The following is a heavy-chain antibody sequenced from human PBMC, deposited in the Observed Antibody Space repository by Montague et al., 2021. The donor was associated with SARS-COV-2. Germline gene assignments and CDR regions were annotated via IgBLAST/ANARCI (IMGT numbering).Heavy chain of an antibody. D-gene: IGHD3-10*01. CDR3: ARDHYGSEDY. CDR2: VEQDGSES. J-gene: IGHJ4*02. CDR1: GFSFSSRG. V-gene: IGHV3-7*01. Sequence: FLSLSCAASGFSFSSRGMSWVRQVPGKGLEWVATVEQDGSESHYVDSVKGRFTISRDNAKSSAYLQMSSLRVEDTAVYFCARDHYGSEDYWGQGILVTVSS.